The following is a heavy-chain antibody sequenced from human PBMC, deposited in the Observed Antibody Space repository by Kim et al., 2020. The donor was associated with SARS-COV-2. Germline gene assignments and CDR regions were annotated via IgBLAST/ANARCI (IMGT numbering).Heavy chain of an antibody. J-gene: IGHJ3*02. CDR2: ISSSGSTI. Sequence: GGSLRLCCAASGFTFSDYYMSWIRQAPGKGLEWVSYISSSGSTIYYADSVKGRFTISRDNAKNSLYLQMNSLRAEDTAVYYCARAYHYDILTDYGAFDIWSQGIMVTVSS. D-gene: IGHD3-9*01. V-gene: IGHV3-11*04. CDR3: ARAYHYDILTDYGAFDI. CDR1: GFTFSDYY.